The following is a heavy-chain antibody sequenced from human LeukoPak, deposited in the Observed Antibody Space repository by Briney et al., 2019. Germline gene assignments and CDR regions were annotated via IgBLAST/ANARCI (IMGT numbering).Heavy chain of an antibody. D-gene: IGHD3-10*01. J-gene: IGHJ4*02. Sequence: SSETLSLTCSVSGGSISSYYWSWIRQPPGKGLEWIGYIYYSGSTNYNPSLRSRVTISVDTSKNQFSLRLSSVTAADTAVYYCARSGVGPPVAEPFDYWGQGTLVIVFS. CDR2: IYYSGST. CDR3: ARSGVGPPVAEPFDY. V-gene: IGHV4-59*01. CDR1: GGSISSYY.